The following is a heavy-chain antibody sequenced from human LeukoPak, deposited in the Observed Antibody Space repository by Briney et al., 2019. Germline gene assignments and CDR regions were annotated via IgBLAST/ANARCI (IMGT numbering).Heavy chain of an antibody. D-gene: IGHD4-11*01. CDR3: AREPDYLESDY. Sequence: GASVKVSCKASGYSFTNYAMNWVRQAPGQGLEWMGWMNPNSGNTGYAQKFQGRVTITRNTSISTAYMELSSLRSEDTAVYYCAREPDYLESDYWGQGTLVTVSS. J-gene: IGHJ4*02. CDR1: GYSFTNYA. CDR2: MNPNSGNT. V-gene: IGHV1-8*03.